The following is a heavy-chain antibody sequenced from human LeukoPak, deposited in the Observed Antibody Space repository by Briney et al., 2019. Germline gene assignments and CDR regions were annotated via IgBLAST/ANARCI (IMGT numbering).Heavy chain of an antibody. D-gene: IGHD6-19*01. J-gene: IGHJ5*02. CDR3: ARVWHSSGWFLGTEYNWFDP. Sequence: PSETLSLTCTVSGYSISSGYYWGWIRQPPGRGLEWIGSIYHSGSTYYNPSLKSRVTISVDTSKNQFSLKLSSVTAADTAVYYCARVWHSSGWFLGTEYNWFDPWGQGTLVTVSS. CDR1: GYSISSGYY. V-gene: IGHV4-38-2*02. CDR2: IYHSGST.